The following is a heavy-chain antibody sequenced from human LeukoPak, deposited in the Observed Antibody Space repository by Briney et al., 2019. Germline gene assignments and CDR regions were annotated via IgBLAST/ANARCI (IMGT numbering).Heavy chain of an antibody. Sequence: SETLSLTCTASGCSISSYYWNWIRQPAGKGLEWIGRIYTSGSTNYNPSLKSRVTMSVDTSKNQFSLKLSSVTAADTAVYYCARDQLEAFDYWGQGTLVTVSS. D-gene: IGHD6-6*01. CDR3: ARDQLEAFDY. J-gene: IGHJ4*02. CDR1: GCSISSYY. V-gene: IGHV4-4*07. CDR2: IYTSGST.